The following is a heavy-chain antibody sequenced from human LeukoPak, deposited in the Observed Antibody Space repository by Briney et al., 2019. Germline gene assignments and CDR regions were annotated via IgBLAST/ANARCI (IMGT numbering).Heavy chain of an antibody. J-gene: IGHJ3*02. CDR2: ISWNSGSI. V-gene: IGHV3-9*01. D-gene: IGHD6-19*01. CDR3: AKKGSSSGWYAAFDI. Sequence: PGGSLRLSCAASGFTFDDYAMHWVRQAPGKGLEWVSGISWNSGSIGYADSVKGRFTISRDNAKNSLYLQMNSLRAEDTALYYCAKKGSSSGWYAAFDIWGQGTMVTVSS. CDR1: GFTFDDYA.